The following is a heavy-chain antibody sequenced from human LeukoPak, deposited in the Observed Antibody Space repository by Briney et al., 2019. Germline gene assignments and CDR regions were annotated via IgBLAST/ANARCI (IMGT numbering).Heavy chain of an antibody. CDR2: ISSGGNT. V-gene: IGHV3-53*01. Sequence: PGGSLRLSCAASGFIVSSNYMSWVRQAPGKRLEWVSVISSGGNTYYADSVKGRFTISRDNSKNTLYLQMNGLRAEDTPVYYCAREVRGYYFDYWGRGTLVIVSS. J-gene: IGHJ4*02. D-gene: IGHD3-22*01. CDR1: GFIVSSNY. CDR3: AREVRGYYFDY.